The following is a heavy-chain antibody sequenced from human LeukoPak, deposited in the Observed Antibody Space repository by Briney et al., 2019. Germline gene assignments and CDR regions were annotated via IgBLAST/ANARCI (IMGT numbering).Heavy chain of an antibody. CDR1: GYTFTAQY. D-gene: IGHD2-2*01. V-gene: IGHV1-2*02. CDR3: ASYPRSTPTPRFDY. CDR2: INPNNGDT. Sequence: GASVKVSCKASGYTFTAQYMHWVRQAPGQGLEWMGWINPNNGDTKYAQSFLGRVTMTRDTSTTTAYMELSSLRSDDTAVYFCASYPRSTPTPRFDYWGQGTLVTVSS. J-gene: IGHJ4*02.